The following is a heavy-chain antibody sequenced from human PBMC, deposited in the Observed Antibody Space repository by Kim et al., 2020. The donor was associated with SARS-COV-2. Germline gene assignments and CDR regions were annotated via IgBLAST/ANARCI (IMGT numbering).Heavy chain of an antibody. D-gene: IGHD5-12*01. Sequence: GGSLRLSCVASGFTFSSSWMSWVRQAPGKGLEWVANIKTDGSAQYYVDSVKGRFTISRDNAKNSLYLQMNSLRAEDTAVYYCVRDDPGYGGYRYWAKGTL. CDR3: VRDDPGYGGYRY. CDR2: IKTDGSAQ. J-gene: IGHJ4*02. CDR1: GFTFSSSW. V-gene: IGHV3-7*01.